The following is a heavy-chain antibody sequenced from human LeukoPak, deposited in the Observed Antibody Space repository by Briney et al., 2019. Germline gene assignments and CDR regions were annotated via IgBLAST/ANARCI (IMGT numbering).Heavy chain of an antibody. D-gene: IGHD3-9*01. CDR3: ARMYDIGRY. Sequence: GGSLRLSCAASGFTFSSYAMSWVRQAPGKGLEWVSAISVSGGSTYYADSVKGRFTISRDNSKNSLYLQMNSLRAEDTAVYYCARMYDIGRYWGQGTLVTVSS. CDR1: GFTFSSYA. J-gene: IGHJ4*02. CDR2: ISVSGGST. V-gene: IGHV3-23*01.